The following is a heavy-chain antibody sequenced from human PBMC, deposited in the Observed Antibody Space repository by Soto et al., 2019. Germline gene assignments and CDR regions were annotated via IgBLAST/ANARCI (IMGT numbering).Heavy chain of an antibody. CDR1: GFIFSAYT. D-gene: IGHD3-10*01. CDR3: ARGPFSIIGRRAGIIVY. V-gene: IGHV3-30-3*01. J-gene: IGHJ4*02. Sequence: PGGSLRLSCAASGFIFSAYTMHWFRQAPGKGLEWVAVISYDGSNEYYADSVKGRFTISRDNSKNTLYLQMDSLRAEDTTLFFCARGPFSIIGRRAGIIVYWGPGLPLTGSS. CDR2: ISYDGSNE.